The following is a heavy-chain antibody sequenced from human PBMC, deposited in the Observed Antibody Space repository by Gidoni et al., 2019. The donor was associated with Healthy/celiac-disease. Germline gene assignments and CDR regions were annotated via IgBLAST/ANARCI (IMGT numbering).Heavy chain of an antibody. CDR3: AKDRGYSYGRPYYFDY. V-gene: IGHV3-23*01. D-gene: IGHD5-18*01. Sequence: EVQPLVSGGGLVQPGVSLRLSCPASGFTFSSYAMSWVRQAPGKGLEWVSAISGSGGSTYYADSVKGRFTISRDNSKNTLYLQMNSLRAEDTAVYYCAKDRGYSYGRPYYFDYWGQGTLVTVSS. J-gene: IGHJ4*02. CDR1: GFTFSSYA. CDR2: ISGSGGST.